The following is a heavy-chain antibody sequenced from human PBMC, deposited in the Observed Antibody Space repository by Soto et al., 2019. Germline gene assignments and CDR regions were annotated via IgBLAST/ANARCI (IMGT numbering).Heavy chain of an antibody. V-gene: IGHV1-69*01. CDR3: AYRVATHTERVYFYY. J-gene: IGHJ4*02. CDR1: GVTFSSYA. D-gene: IGHD5-12*01. CDR2: IIPIFGTA. Sequence: QVPLVQSGAGVKKPGSSVKVSCKASGVTFSSYATSWVRQAPGQGLEWMGGIIPIFGTANYAQKFQGIVTITADESTRTAYMELSCLRSEDTAVYYCAYRVATHTERVYFYYWGQGTLVTVSS.